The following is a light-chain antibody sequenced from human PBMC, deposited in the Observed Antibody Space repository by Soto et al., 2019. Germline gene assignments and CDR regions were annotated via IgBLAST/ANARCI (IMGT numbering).Light chain of an antibody. Sequence: EIVITHSPSTLFVSLLERANLSFSASHLVSSYLAWYQQKPGQAPRLLIYATSTRATGIPARFSGSGSGTEFTLTISSLQSEDFAVYYCQQYNNWPLTCGGGTKVAIK. CDR1: HLVSSY. V-gene: IGKV3-15*01. J-gene: IGKJ4*01. CDR3: QQYNNWPLT. CDR2: ATS.